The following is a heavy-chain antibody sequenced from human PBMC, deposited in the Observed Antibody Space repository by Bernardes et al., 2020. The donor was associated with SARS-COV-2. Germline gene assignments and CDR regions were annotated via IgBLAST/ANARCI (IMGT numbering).Heavy chain of an antibody. CDR2: MNPNSGNT. Sequence: ASVKVSCKASGYTFTSYDINWVRQATGQGLEWMGWMNPNSGNTGYAQKFQGRVTMTRNTSISTAYMELSSLRSEDTAVYYCARPNPSYGGAFDIWGQGTMVTVSS. J-gene: IGHJ3*02. CDR3: ARPNPSYGGAFDI. V-gene: IGHV1-8*01. CDR1: GYTFTSYD. D-gene: IGHD4-17*01.